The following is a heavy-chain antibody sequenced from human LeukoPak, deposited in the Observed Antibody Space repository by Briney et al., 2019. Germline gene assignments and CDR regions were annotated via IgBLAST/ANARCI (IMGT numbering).Heavy chain of an antibody. CDR2: ISVYNGNT. Sequence: ASVKVSCKASGYTFTTYRISWVRQAPGQGLVWMGWISVYNGNTNYAQKFQGRVTMTTDTSTSTAYMELSRLTSDDTAVYYCARAGGRSWFDPWGQGTLVTVSS. CDR1: GYTFTTYR. V-gene: IGHV1-18*01. CDR3: ARAGGRSWFDP. J-gene: IGHJ5*02.